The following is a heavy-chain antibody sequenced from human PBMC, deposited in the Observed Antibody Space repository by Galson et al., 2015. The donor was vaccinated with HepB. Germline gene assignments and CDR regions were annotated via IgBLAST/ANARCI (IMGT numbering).Heavy chain of an antibody. V-gene: IGHV1-69*13. CDR3: ARAKGPYSKESRSMDV. CDR2: IIPIFGTA. J-gene: IGHJ6*02. D-gene: IGHD4-11*01. Sequence: SVKVSCKASGGTFSSYAISWVRQAPGQGLEWMGGIIPIFGTANYAQKFQGRVTITADESTSTAYMELSSLRSEDTAVYYCARAKGPYSKESRSMDVWGQGTTVTVSS. CDR1: GGTFSSYA.